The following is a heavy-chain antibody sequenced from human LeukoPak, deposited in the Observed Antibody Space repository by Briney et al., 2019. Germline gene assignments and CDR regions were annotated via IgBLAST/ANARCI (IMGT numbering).Heavy chain of an antibody. CDR2: TKQDGNEK. J-gene: IGHJ4*02. D-gene: IGHD3-10*01. CDR3: ARLRFGVGFDY. V-gene: IGHV3-7*01. CDR1: GFTFSSYW. Sequence: GGSLRLSCAASGFTFSSYWMSWVRQAPGKGLEWVANTKQDGNEKYYVDSVKGRFTISRDNAKNSLYLQMNSLRAEDTAVYYCARLRFGVGFDYWGQGTLVTVSS.